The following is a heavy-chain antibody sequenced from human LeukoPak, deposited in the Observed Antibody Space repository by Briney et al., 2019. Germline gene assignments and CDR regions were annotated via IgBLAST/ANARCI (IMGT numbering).Heavy chain of an antibody. CDR2: ISSSSSNI. CDR3: ARGYCSSTSCSFDY. Sequence: KPGGSLRLSCAASGFTFSSYSMNWVRQAPGKGLECVSSISSSSSNIYYADSVKGRFTISRDNAKNSLYLQMNSLRAEDTAVYYCARGYCSSTSCSFDYWGQGTLVTVSS. D-gene: IGHD2-2*01. J-gene: IGHJ4*02. CDR1: GFTFSSYS. V-gene: IGHV3-21*01.